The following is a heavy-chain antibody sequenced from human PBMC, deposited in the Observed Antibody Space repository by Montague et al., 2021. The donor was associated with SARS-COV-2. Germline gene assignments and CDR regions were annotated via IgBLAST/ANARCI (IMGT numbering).Heavy chain of an antibody. V-gene: IGHV3-9*01. D-gene: IGHD3-16*01. CDR2: ISWNSDSS. Sequence: SLRLSCAASGFDFGEYAVHWVRQTPGKGLEWVSGISWNSDSSDYVDSVKGRFSISRDNAKKSLYLQMNSLRPEDTALYYCAKDIGTETIYEAFFDEWGQGTLVTVSS. J-gene: IGHJ4*02. CDR3: AKDIGTETIYEAFFDE. CDR1: GFDFGEYA.